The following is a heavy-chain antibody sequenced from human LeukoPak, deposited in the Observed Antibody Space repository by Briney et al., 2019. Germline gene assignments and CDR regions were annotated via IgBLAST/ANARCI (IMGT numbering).Heavy chain of an antibody. J-gene: IGHJ4*02. CDR2: ISSSSSTI. CDR3: ASLYSSHGDY. Sequence: GESLRLSCAASGFTFSSYGMHWVRQAPGKGLEWVSYISSSSSTIYYADSVKGRFTISRDNAKNSLYLQMNSLRAEDTAVYYCASLYSSHGDYWGQGTLVTVSS. V-gene: IGHV3-48*01. D-gene: IGHD6-19*01. CDR1: GFTFSSYG.